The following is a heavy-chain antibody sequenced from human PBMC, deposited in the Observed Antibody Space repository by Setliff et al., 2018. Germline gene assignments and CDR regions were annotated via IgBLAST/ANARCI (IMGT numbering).Heavy chain of an antibody. CDR2: IFSDGTT. J-gene: IGHJ3*01. CDR3: ARAPLDYSSRAFDF. V-gene: IGHV4-59*01. CDR1: GDSINNFY. D-gene: IGHD2-15*01. Sequence: SETLSLTCSVSGDSINNFYWNWIRQSPGTELEWIGYIFSDGTTYYNPSLKSRVAMSVDTSKKQFSLSLSAVTAADTAKYYCARAPLDYSSRAFDFWGQGTMVTVSS.